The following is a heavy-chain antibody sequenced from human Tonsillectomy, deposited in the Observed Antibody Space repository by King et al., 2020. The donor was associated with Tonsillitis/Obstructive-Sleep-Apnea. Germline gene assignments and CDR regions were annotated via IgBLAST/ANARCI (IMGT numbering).Heavy chain of an antibody. CDR2: ISYDGNNK. D-gene: IGHD3-22*01. CDR1: GFTFSNYG. Sequence: VQLVESGGGVVQPGRSLRLSCAASGFTFSNYGMHWVRQAPGKGLEWVSVISYDGNNKFYSDSVKGRFIISRDNSKNTLYLQMNSLRGEDAAVYYCAKDSSSGPSGGDFDYWGQGTLAT. J-gene: IGHJ4*02. V-gene: IGHV3-30*18. CDR3: AKDSSSGPSGGDFDY.